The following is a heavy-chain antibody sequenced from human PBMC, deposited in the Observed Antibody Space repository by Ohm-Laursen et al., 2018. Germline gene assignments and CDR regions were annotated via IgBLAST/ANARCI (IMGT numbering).Heavy chain of an antibody. CDR3: ARQTVYYDFWSGYFDY. J-gene: IGHJ4*02. CDR2: ISGSGGST. V-gene: IGHV3-23*01. CDR1: GFTFSSYA. Sequence: GSLRLSCTASGFTFSSYAMSWVCQAPGKGLEWVSAISGSGGSTYYADSVKGRFTISRDNSKNTLYLQMNSLRAEDTAVYYCARQTVYYDFWSGYFDYWGQGTLVTVSS. D-gene: IGHD3-3*01.